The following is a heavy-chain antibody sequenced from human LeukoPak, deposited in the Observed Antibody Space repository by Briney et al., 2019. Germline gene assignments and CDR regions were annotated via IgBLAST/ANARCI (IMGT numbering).Heavy chain of an antibody. V-gene: IGHV4-59*08. CDR3: ARNGGNSDVDD. Sequence: SETLSLTCTFSGDSIRSYYWSWIRQPPGKGLEWLGYIYYSGTTNYNPSLKSRLTMSLDTSKKHLSLRLTSVSAADTAVYYCARNGGNSDVDDWGQGTLVTVSS. J-gene: IGHJ4*02. CDR1: GDSIRSYY. D-gene: IGHD4-23*01. CDR2: IYYSGTT.